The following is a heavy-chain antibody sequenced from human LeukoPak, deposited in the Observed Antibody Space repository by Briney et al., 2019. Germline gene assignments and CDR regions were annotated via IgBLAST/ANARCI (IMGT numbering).Heavy chain of an antibody. CDR3: AKAGPMDIVVVPAATVYYYGMDV. CDR2: ISGSGGST. D-gene: IGHD2-2*03. Sequence: GGSLRLSCAASGFTFSSYAMSWVRQAPGKGLEWVSAISGSGGSTYYADSVKGRLTISRDNYKNTLYLQMNSLRAEDTAVYYCAKAGPMDIVVVPAATVYYYGMDVWGQGTTVTVSS. J-gene: IGHJ6*02. CDR1: GFTFSSYA. V-gene: IGHV3-23*01.